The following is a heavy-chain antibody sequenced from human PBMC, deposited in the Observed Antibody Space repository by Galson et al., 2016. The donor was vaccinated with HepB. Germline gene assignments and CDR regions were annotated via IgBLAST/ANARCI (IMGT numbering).Heavy chain of an antibody. D-gene: IGHD4-23*01. Sequence: SLRLSCAASGFIFSSYSMNWVRQAPGKGLEWVAVIWHDGSNKYYADSVKGRFTISRDSSTLYLQMNSLRAEDTAVYYCARDRLASGNHLDYWGQGTLVTVSS. V-gene: IGHV3-33*08. CDR3: ARDRLASGNHLDY. CDR2: IWHDGSNK. CDR1: GFIFSSYS. J-gene: IGHJ4*02.